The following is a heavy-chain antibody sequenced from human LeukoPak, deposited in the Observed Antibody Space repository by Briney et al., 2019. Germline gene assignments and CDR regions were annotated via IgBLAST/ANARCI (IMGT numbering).Heavy chain of an antibody. D-gene: IGHD5-18*01. CDR3: ARPRYGLYYFDY. J-gene: IGHJ4*02. V-gene: IGHV5-51*01. Sequence: GESLKISCKGSAVTFNNYWIGWVRQMPGKGLEWMGIIYPGDSDIRYSPSFQGQVTISADNSISTAYLQWNSLKTSDTAMYYCARPRYGLYYFDYWGQGTLVTVSS. CDR1: AVTFNNYW. CDR2: IYPGDSDI.